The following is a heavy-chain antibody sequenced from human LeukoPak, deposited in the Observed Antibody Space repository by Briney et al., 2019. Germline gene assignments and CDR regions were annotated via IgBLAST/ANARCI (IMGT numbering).Heavy chain of an antibody. V-gene: IGHV3-74*01. D-gene: IGHD3-10*02. CDR1: GFTFSSYS. J-gene: IGHJ6*04. CDR3: AELGITMIGGV. CDR2: INPDGSST. Sequence: GGSLRLSCAASGFTFSSYSMNWVRQAPGKGLEWVSRINPDGSSTTYADSVKGRFTISRDNAKNSLYLQMNSLRAEDTAVYYCAELGITMIGGVWGKGTTVTISS.